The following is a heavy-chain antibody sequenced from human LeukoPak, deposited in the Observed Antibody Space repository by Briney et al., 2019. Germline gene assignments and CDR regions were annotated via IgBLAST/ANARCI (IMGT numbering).Heavy chain of an antibody. Sequence: GGSLRLSCAASGFTFSSYSMNWVRQAPGKGLEWVSYISSSSSTIYYADSVKGRFTISRDNAKNPLYLQMNSLRDEDTAVYYCAREGYCSGGSCSYGYFDYWGQGTLVTVSS. V-gene: IGHV3-48*02. D-gene: IGHD2-15*01. CDR2: ISSSSSTI. CDR1: GFTFSSYS. CDR3: AREGYCSGGSCSYGYFDY. J-gene: IGHJ4*02.